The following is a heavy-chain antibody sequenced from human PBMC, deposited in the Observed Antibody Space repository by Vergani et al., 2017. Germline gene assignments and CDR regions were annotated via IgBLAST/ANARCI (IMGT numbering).Heavy chain of an antibody. D-gene: IGHD6-19*01. CDR2: ISYDGSNK. J-gene: IGHJ4*02. CDR3: AKDYSSGWYLYYFDY. Sequence: QVQLVESGGGVVQPGRSLRLSCAASGFTFSSYGMHWVRQVPGKGLEWVAVISYDGSNKYYADAVKGRFTISRDNSNNTLYLQMNSLRAEDTAVYYCAKDYSSGWYLYYFDYWGQGTLVTVSS. CDR1: GFTFSSYG. V-gene: IGHV3-30*18.